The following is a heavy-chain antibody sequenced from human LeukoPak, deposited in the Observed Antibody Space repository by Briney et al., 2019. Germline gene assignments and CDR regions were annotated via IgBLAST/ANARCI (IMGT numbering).Heavy chain of an antibody. CDR3: AMGSGGSYSDY. CDR1: GGSISSSSYY. Sequence: MPSETLSLTCTVSGGSISSSSYYWGWIRQPPGKGLEWIGSIYYSGSTYYNPSLKSRVTISVDTSKNQFSLKLSSVTAADTAVYYCAMGSGGSYSDYWGQGTLVTVSS. V-gene: IGHV4-39*07. CDR2: IYYSGST. D-gene: IGHD1-26*01. J-gene: IGHJ4*02.